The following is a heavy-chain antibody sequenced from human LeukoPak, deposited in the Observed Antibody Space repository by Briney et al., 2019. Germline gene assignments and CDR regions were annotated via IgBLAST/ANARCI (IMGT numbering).Heavy chain of an antibody. Sequence: SETLSLTCGVSGGSISNTNWWTWVRQPPGKGLEWIGEVNLQGSTNYNPSLKSRVAISVDKSENHISLKLTSVTAADTAVYYCARASGAYRSSSWNRAAGMDVWGQGTTVTVSS. CDR3: ARASGAYRSSSWNRAAGMDV. V-gene: IGHV4-4*02. J-gene: IGHJ6*02. CDR1: GGSISNTNW. D-gene: IGHD6-13*01. CDR2: VNLQGST.